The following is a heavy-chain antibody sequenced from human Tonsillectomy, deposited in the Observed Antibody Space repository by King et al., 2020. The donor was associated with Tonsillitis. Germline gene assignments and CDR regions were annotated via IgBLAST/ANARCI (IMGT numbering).Heavy chain of an antibody. CDR2: ISYDGSNK. V-gene: IGHV3-30*18. Sequence: VQLVESGGGVVQPGRSLRLSCAASGFTFSSYGMNWVRQAPGKGLEWVAVISYDGSNKYYADSVKGRFTISRDNSKNTLYLQMNSLRAEDTAVYYCAKAPSNALDDYGTPTPDYWGQGTLVTVSS. J-gene: IGHJ4*02. CDR1: GFTFSSYG. D-gene: IGHD3-16*01. CDR3: AKAPSNALDDYGTPTPDY.